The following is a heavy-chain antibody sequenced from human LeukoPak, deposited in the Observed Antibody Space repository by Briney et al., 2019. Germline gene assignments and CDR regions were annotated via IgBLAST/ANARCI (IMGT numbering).Heavy chain of an antibody. CDR1: GFTFSSYW. V-gene: IGHV3-74*01. CDR3: ARGHQPHYPYCSGGSCYFMRGSDY. Sequence: GGSLRLSCAASGFTFSSYWTHWVRQAPGKGLVWVSRINSDGSSTSYADSVKGRFTISRDNAKNTLYLQMNSLRAEDTAVYYCARGHQPHYPYCSGGSCYFMRGSDYWGQGTLVTVSS. D-gene: IGHD2-15*01. J-gene: IGHJ4*02. CDR2: INSDGSST.